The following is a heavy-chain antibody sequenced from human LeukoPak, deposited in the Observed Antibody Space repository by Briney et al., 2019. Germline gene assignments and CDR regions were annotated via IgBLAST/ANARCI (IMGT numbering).Heavy chain of an antibody. J-gene: IGHJ6*03. CDR1: GGSITTTTYY. Sequence: SETLSLTCTVSGGSITTTTYYWGWIRQPPGKGLEWIGSIYYSGNTYYNPSLKSRVTISLDTSKNQFSLKVSSVTAADTAVYYCARDGYSYGGYYYYYMDVWGKGTTVTVSS. V-gene: IGHV4-39*07. CDR3: ARDGYSYGGYYYYYMDV. D-gene: IGHD5-18*01. CDR2: IYYSGNT.